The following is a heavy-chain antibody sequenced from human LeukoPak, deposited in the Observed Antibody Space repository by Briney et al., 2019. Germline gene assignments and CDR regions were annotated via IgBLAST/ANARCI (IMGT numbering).Heavy chain of an antibody. D-gene: IGHD4-17*01. CDR3: ARTRATTGIDAFDI. CDR2: IWYDGSNK. Sequence: PGGSLRLSCAASGFTFSSYGMHWVRQAPGKGLEWVAVIWYDGSNKYYADSVKGRFTISRDNSKNTLYLQMNSLRAEDTAVYYCARTRATTGIDAFDIWGQGTMVTVSS. CDR1: GFTFSSYG. V-gene: IGHV3-33*01. J-gene: IGHJ3*02.